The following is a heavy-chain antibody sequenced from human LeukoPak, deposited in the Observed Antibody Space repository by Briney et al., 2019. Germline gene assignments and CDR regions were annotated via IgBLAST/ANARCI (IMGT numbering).Heavy chain of an antibody. Sequence: GGSLRLSCAASGFTFSSYGMHWVCQAPGKGLEWVAVISYDGSNKYYADSVKGRFTISRDNSKNTLYLQMNSLRAEDTAVYYCAKPPGWYCYYYGMDVWGKGTTVTVSS. CDR1: GFTFSSYG. J-gene: IGHJ6*04. V-gene: IGHV3-30*18. D-gene: IGHD6-19*01. CDR3: AKPPGWYCYYYGMDV. CDR2: ISYDGSNK.